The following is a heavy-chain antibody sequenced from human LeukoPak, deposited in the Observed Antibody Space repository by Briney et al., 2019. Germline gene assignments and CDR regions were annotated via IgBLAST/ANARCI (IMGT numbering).Heavy chain of an antibody. CDR2: ISYDGSNK. CDR3: ARDNFYDFYFDY. CDR1: GFTFSSYA. Sequence: GGSLRLSCAASGFTFSSYAMHWVRQAPGKGLEWVAVISYDGSNKYYADSVKGRFTISKDNSKNTLYLQMNSLRAEDTAVYYCARDNFYDFYFDYWGQGTLVTVSS. D-gene: IGHD3-16*01. J-gene: IGHJ4*02. V-gene: IGHV3-30-3*01.